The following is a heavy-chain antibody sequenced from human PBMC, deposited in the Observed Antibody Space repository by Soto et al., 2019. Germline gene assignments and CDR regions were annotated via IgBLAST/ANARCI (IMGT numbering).Heavy chain of an antibody. CDR2: INTDGSST. D-gene: IGHD2-2*01. CDR3: ASQATNQPFDE. Sequence: LRLSCAASGFTFRSYWMHWVRQAPGNGLVWVSRINTDGSSTIYADSVKGRFTISRDNAKNTLYLQMNSLRAGDTAVYYCASQATNQPFDEWGQGTPVTLS. V-gene: IGHV3-74*01. CDR1: GFTFRSYW. J-gene: IGHJ4*02.